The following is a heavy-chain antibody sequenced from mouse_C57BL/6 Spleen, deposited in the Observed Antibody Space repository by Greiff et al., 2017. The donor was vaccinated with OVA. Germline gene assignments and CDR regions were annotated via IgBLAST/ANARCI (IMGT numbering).Heavy chain of an antibody. CDR3: SIGGEDPFAY. Sequence: VQLKQSGPELVKPGASVKISCKASGYSFTDYYMNWVKQSNGKSLEWIGVINPNYGTTSSNQKFKGKATLTVDQSSSTAYMQLNSLTSEDSAGYYCSIGGEDPFAYWGKGTLVTVSS. CDR1: GYSFTDYY. V-gene: IGHV1-39*01. J-gene: IGHJ3*01. CDR2: INPNYGTT.